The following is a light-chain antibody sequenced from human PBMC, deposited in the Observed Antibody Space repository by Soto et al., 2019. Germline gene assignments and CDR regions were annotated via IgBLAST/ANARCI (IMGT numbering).Light chain of an antibody. CDR2: AAS. CDR3: YQRSSWPLT. CDR1: QSISSN. V-gene: IGKV3-11*01. Sequence: EIVLTQSPATLSLSPGERATLSCRASQSISSNLVWYQQKPGQAPRLLIYAASNRATDIPARFSGSGSGTDFTLTISSLEPEDFAVYYCYQRSSWPLTFGGGTKVEIK. J-gene: IGKJ4*01.